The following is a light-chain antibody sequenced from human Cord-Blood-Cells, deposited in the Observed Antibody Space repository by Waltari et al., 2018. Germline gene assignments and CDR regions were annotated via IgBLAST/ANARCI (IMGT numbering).Light chain of an antibody. Sequence: QSALTQPASVSGSPGQSFPISCTGTSSDVGSYNLVSCYQQHPAKAPKLMFYEVSKRPSGVSNRFSGSKSGNTASLTSSGLQAEDEADYYCCSYAGSSTVVFGGGTKLTVL. CDR3: CSYAGSSTVV. CDR2: EVS. J-gene: IGLJ2*01. V-gene: IGLV2-23*02. CDR1: SSDVGSYNL.